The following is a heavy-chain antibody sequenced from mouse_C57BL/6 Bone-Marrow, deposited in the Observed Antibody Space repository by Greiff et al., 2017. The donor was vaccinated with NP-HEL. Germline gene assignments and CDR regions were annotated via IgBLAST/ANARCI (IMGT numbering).Heavy chain of an antibody. CDR2: ISSGGSYT. V-gene: IGHV5-6*01. Sequence: EVNVVESGGDLVKPGGSLKLSCAASGFTFSSYGMSWVRQTPDKRLEWVATISSGGSYTYYPDSVKGRFTISRDNAKNTLYLQMSSLKSEDTAMYYCARHPLGYGDYFDYWGQGTTLTVSS. J-gene: IGHJ2*01. CDR3: ARHPLGYGDYFDY. D-gene: IGHD3-1*01. CDR1: GFTFSSYG.